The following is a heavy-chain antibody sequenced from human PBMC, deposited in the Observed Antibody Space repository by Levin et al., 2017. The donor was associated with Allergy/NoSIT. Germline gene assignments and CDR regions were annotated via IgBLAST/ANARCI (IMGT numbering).Heavy chain of an antibody. Sequence: GGSLRLSCAASGFTFSSYVMSWVRQAPGKGLEWVSGFSGSGVRTYYADSVKGRFTISRDNSKSTLYLQMNSLRAEDTAVYYCANHARPGENWGQGTLVTVSS. D-gene: IGHD2-2*01. V-gene: IGHV3-23*01. CDR2: FSGSGVRT. CDR1: GFTFSSYV. J-gene: IGHJ4*02. CDR3: ANHARPGEN.